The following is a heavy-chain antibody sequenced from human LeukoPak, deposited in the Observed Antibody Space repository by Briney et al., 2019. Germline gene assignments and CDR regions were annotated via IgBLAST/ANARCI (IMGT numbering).Heavy chain of an antibody. Sequence: GGSLRLSCAASGFTFSSYWMSWVRQAPGKGLEWVANIKQGGSEKYYVDSVKGRFTISRDNAKNSLYLQMNSLRAEDTAVYYCARVDCSGGSCYWGFDYWGQGTLVTVSS. CDR1: GFTFSSYW. V-gene: IGHV3-7*01. J-gene: IGHJ4*02. D-gene: IGHD2-15*01. CDR2: IKQGGSEK. CDR3: ARVDCSGGSCYWGFDY.